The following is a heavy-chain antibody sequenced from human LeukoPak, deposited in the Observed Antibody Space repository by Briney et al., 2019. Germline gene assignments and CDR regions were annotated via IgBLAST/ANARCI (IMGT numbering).Heavy chain of an antibody. CDR3: ARPKKSGSYRDDAFDI. D-gene: IGHD1-26*01. V-gene: IGHV5-51*01. Sequence: GASLQISCKGSGSIFTSYWIGWVRPLPGKGLEWMGIIYPGDSDTRYGPSFQGQVTISADKSISTAYLQWSSLKASDTAMYYCARPKKSGSYRDDAFDIWGQGTMVTVSS. CDR1: GSIFTSYW. J-gene: IGHJ3*02. CDR2: IYPGDSDT.